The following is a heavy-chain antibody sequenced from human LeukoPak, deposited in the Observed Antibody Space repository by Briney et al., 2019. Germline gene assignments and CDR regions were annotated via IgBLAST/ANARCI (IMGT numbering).Heavy chain of an antibody. CDR3: AKPQQLVPGKKPYYMDV. Sequence: PGGSLRLSCAASGFTFSSYGMHWVRQAPGKGLEWVAVIWYDGSNKYYADSVKGRFTISRDNSKNTLYLQMNSLRAEDTAVYYCAKPQQLVPGKKPYYMDVWGKGTTVTVSS. V-gene: IGHV3-30*02. J-gene: IGHJ6*03. CDR1: GFTFSSYG. CDR2: IWYDGSNK. D-gene: IGHD6-13*01.